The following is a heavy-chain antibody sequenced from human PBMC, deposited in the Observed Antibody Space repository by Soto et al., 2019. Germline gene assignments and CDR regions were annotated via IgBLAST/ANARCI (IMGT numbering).Heavy chain of an antibody. CDR3: ASLTYYDFWSGSSFDY. CDR2: ISSSSSTI. D-gene: IGHD3-3*01. Sequence: LRLSCAASGFTFSSYSMNWVRQSPGKGLEWVSYISSSSSTIYYADSVKGRFTISRDNAKNSLYLQMNSLRDEDTAVYYCASLTYYDFWSGSSFDYWGQGTLVTVSS. V-gene: IGHV3-48*02. CDR1: GFTFSSYS. J-gene: IGHJ4*02.